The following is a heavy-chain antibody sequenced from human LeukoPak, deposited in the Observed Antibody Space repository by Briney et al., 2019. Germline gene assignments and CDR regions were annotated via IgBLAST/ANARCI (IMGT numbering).Heavy chain of an antibody. V-gene: IGHV3-21*01. CDR1: GFTFSTYA. J-gene: IGHJ4*02. CDR2: ISTSSSYI. D-gene: IGHD2-2*01. CDR3: ARAPLHLAMYHYFDY. Sequence: GGSLRLSCAASGFTFSTYAMHWVRQAPGKGLEWVSYISTSSSYIQYADSVNGRFTISRDNAKKSLFLQMNSLRAEDTAVYYCARAPLHLAMYHYFDYWGQGTLVTVSS.